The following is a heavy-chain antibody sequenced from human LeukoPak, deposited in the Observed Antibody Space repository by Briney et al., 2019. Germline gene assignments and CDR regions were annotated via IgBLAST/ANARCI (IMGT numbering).Heavy chain of an antibody. Sequence: GGSLRLSCAASGFTFSDYYMSWIRQAPGKGLEWVANIKQDGSEKYNVDSVKGRFTISRDNAKNSLYLQMNSLRAEDTAVYYCARDLAQEYSYGYEFYFDYWGQGALVTVSS. CDR1: GFTFSDYY. V-gene: IGHV3-7*01. D-gene: IGHD5-18*01. J-gene: IGHJ4*02. CDR3: ARDLAQEYSYGYEFYFDY. CDR2: IKQDGSEK.